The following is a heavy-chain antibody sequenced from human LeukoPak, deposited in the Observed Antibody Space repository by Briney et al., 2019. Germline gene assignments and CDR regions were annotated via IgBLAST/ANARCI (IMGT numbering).Heavy chain of an antibody. CDR3: ARLWGDATIFDL. V-gene: IGHV3-21*04. CDR2: ISSSGSYI. CDR1: GFPFSSYS. Sequence: GGSLRLSCAASGFPFSSYSMNWVRQAPGKGLEWVSSISSSGSYIYYADSVKGRFTISRDNAKNSLYLQMNSLRAEDTGLYYCARLWGDATIFDLWGQGTLVTVSS. J-gene: IGHJ4*02. D-gene: IGHD3-16*01.